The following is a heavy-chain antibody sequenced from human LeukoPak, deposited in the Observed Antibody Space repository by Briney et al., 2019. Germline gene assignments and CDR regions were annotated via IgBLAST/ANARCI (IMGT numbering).Heavy chain of an antibody. D-gene: IGHD4-17*01. CDR1: GFSFSDYY. CDR3: ARAGRADGDYHYFDY. CDR2: VSYDGSNK. V-gene: IGHV3-30*03. Sequence: GGSLRLSCAASGFSFSDYYMSWIRQAPGKGLEWIAAVSYDGSNKYYADSVRGRLTISRDNSKNTLYLQMNSLRAEDTAVYYCARAGRADGDYHYFDYWGQGTLVTVSS. J-gene: IGHJ4*02.